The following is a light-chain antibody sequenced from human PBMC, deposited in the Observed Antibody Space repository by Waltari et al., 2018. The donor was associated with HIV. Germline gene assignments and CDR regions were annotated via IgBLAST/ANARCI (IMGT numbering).Light chain of an antibody. V-gene: IGKV1-5*03. CDR1: QSISSW. CDR2: KAS. J-gene: IGKJ1*01. CDR3: QQYNSYWT. Sequence: DIQITQAPSTRSASVGDRVTLTCRASQSISSWLAWYQQKPGKAPKLLIYKASSLESGVPSRFSGSGSGTEFTLTISSLQPDDFVTYYCQQYNSYWTFGQGTKVEIK.